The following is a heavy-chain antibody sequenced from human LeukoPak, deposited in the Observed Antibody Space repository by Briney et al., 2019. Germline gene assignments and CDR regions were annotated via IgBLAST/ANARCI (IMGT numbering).Heavy chain of an antibody. V-gene: IGHV4-59*01. CDR1: GGSIGSYY. CDR2: IYYSGST. D-gene: IGHD3-10*01. J-gene: IGHJ3*02. CDR3: ARNRGWDSFDI. Sequence: SEALSLTCTVSGGSIGSYYWSWIRQPPGKGLEWIGYIYYSGSTNYNPSLKSRVTISVDTSKNQFSLKLSSVTAADTAVYYCARNRGWDSFDIWGQGTMVTVSS.